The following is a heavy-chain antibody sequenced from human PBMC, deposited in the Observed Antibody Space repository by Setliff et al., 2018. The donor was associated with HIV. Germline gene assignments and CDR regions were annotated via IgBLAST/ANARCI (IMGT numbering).Heavy chain of an antibody. D-gene: IGHD3-16*01. CDR1: GFTFSVYD. V-gene: IGHV3-13*01. J-gene: IGHJ3*02. CDR2: IGTTGDT. CDR3: ARSFWGFVRNAASDI. Sequence: QPGGSLRLSCAASGFTFSVYDMHWVRQVTGKGLEWVAAIGTTGDTSYPGSVKGRFTISRDNAKNSLYLQMNSLRAEDTAVYYCARSFWGFVRNAASDIWGQGTMVTVSS.